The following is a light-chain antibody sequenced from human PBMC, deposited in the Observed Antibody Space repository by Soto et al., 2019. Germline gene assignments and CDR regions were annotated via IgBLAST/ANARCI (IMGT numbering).Light chain of an antibody. CDR2: GAS. Sequence: EIVLAQSPATLSLSPGERATLSCRSSQSVSSYLAWYQQKPGQAPRLLIYGASNRATGIPARFSGSGSGTDFTLTISSLEPEDSAVYYCQQRHMWPITFGQGTRLEI. CDR3: QQRHMWPIT. J-gene: IGKJ5*01. V-gene: IGKV3-11*01. CDR1: QSVSSY.